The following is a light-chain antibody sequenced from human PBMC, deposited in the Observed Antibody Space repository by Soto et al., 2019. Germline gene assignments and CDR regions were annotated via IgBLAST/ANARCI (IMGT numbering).Light chain of an antibody. CDR1: RSDVGSYNY. CDR2: EVT. J-gene: IGLJ1*01. V-gene: IGLV2-14*01. CDR3: CSYAGSDTPYV. Sequence: QSVLTQPAAVSGSPGQSITISCTGTRSDVGSYNYVSWYQQHPGKAPKLMIYEVTNRPAGVSKRFSGSKSGNTASLTISGLQPEDEADYFCCSYAGSDTPYVFGIGTKVTVL.